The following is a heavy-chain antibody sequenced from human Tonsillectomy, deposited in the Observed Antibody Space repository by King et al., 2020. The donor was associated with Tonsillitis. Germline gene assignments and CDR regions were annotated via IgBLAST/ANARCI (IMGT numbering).Heavy chain of an antibody. V-gene: IGHV3-9*01. Sequence: VQLVESGGGLVQPGRSLRLSCAASGFTFDDYAMHWVRQAPGKGLEWVSGISWNSGSIGYADSVKGRFTISRDNAKNSLYLQMNSLRAEDTALYYCAKDMPWGTVTYYFDYWGKGTLVTVSS. CDR3: AKDMPWGTVTYYFDY. CDR2: ISWNSGSI. J-gene: IGHJ4*02. CDR1: GFTFDDYA. D-gene: IGHD4-11*01.